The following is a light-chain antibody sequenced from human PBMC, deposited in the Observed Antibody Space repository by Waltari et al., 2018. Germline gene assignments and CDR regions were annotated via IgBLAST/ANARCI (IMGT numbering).Light chain of an antibody. J-gene: IGKJ2*01. Sequence: EIVLTQSPGTLSLSPGERGPLSCRASQSVSSIDYAWYQQKPGQAPSLLIYGAASRATGIPDRFSGSGSGTDFTLTISRLEPEDFAVYYCQQYGSSPYTCGQWTKLEIK. V-gene: IGKV3-20*01. CDR2: GAA. CDR1: QSVSSID. CDR3: QQYGSSPYT.